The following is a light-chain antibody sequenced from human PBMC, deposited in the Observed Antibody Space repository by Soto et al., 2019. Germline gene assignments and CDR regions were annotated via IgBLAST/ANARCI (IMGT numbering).Light chain of an antibody. Sequence: QSVLTQPASVSGSPGQSVTISCTGTSSDIGRYKFASWFQQHPGKAPKLLIFEGTNRPSGVSNRFSGSKSGNTASLTISGLQAEDEADYYCSSYTSSSTLVFGTGTKVTVL. CDR1: SSDIGRYKF. CDR2: EGT. V-gene: IGLV2-14*01. CDR3: SSYTSSSTLV. J-gene: IGLJ1*01.